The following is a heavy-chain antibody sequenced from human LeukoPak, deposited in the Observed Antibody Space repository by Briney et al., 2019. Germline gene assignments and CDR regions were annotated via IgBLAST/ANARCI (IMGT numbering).Heavy chain of an antibody. V-gene: IGHV3-30*02. CDR1: GFTFSNFG. J-gene: IGHJ4*02. CDR2: IQFDGSDI. Sequence: PGGSLRLSCAASGFTFSNFGVHWVRRAPGKGLEWVAFIQFDGSDIFYADSVKGRFTVSRDNSKNTLYLQMNSLRAEDTAVYYCAKAIQLEPFDCWGQATLVTVSS. D-gene: IGHD1-1*01. CDR3: AKAIQLEPFDC.